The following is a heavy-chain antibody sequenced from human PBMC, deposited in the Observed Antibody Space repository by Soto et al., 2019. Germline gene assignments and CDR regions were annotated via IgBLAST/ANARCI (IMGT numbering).Heavy chain of an antibody. CDR3: ARGRVSSSSLDY. Sequence: SETLSLTCAVYGGSFSGYYWSWIRQPPGKGLEWIGEINHSGSTNYNPSLKSRVTISVDTSKNQFSLKLSSVTAADTAVYYCARGRVSSSSLDYWGQGTLVTV. CDR1: GGSFSGYY. CDR2: INHSGST. D-gene: IGHD6-6*01. J-gene: IGHJ4*02. V-gene: IGHV4-34*01.